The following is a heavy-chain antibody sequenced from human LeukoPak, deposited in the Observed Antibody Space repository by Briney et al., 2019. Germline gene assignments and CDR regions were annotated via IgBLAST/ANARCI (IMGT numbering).Heavy chain of an antibody. Sequence: NPGGSLRLSCAASGFTFSSYGMSWAHQAPGRGLEWVSSISPTGGAIFYADSVRGRFTISRDSAKSSLFLQMNSLKAEDTALYFCASGIRERGFDSWGQGTLVTVSS. J-gene: IGHJ4*02. V-gene: IGHV3-21*01. CDR1: GFTFSSYG. CDR2: ISPTGGAI. D-gene: IGHD1-1*01. CDR3: ASGIRERGFDS.